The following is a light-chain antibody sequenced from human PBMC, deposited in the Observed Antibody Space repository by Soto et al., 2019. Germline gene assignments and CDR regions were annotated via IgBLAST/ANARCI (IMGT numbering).Light chain of an antibody. V-gene: IGKV3-11*01. CDR3: QQRDSWPIT. J-gene: IGKJ5*01. Sequence: EIVLTQSPASLSLSPGERATLSCRASQSVDSYLVWYQQKPGQAPRPLIFGASNRATGIPARFSGSGSGTDFTLTINSLEPDDFAVYYCQQRDSWPITFGQGTRLEIK. CDR1: QSVDSY. CDR2: GAS.